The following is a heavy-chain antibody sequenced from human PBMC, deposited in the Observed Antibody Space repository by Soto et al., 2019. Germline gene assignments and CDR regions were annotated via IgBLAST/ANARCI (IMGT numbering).Heavy chain of an antibody. Sequence: QVQLVQSGPEVKKPGASVRVSCKASGDSFTSYAMQWVSQAPGQGLAWMGWVNGGHGNSKSSPKFHGNVTISRETAATTAYLELTDLRSEDTAVYYCARDNQFLEYLLTSYFDHWGPGALVTVAS. J-gene: IGHJ4*02. CDR2: VNGGHGNS. D-gene: IGHD3-3*01. CDR3: ARDNQFLEYLLTSYFDH. CDR1: GDSFTSYA. V-gene: IGHV1-3*01.